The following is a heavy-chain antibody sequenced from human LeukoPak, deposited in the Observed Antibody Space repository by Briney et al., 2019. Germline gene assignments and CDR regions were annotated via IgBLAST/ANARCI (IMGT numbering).Heavy chain of an antibody. V-gene: IGHV4-59*01. CDR3: ARTAARYYTDV. CDR1: GGSISSYY. J-gene: IGHJ6*03. Sequence: SETLSLTCTVSGGSISSYYWSWIRQPPGKGLEWIGYFHYSGSTNHNPSLKSRVTISVDTSKNQFSLKLSSVTAADTAVYYCARTAARYYTDVWGKGTTVTVSS. D-gene: IGHD6-6*01. CDR2: FHYSGST.